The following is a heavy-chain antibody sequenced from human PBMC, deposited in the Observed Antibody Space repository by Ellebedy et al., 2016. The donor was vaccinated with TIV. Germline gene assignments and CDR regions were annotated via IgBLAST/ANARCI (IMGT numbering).Heavy chain of an antibody. CDR1: GYTFTSYD. J-gene: IGHJ4*02. Sequence: ASVKVSCKASGYTFTSYDINWVRQATGQGLEWMGWMNPNSGNTGYAQKFQGRVTMTRNTSISTAYMELSSLTSDDTAVYYCARDSIVLPGAYFDYWGQGALVTVST. D-gene: IGHD2-8*01. CDR2: MNPNSGNT. CDR3: ARDSIVLPGAYFDY. V-gene: IGHV1-8*01.